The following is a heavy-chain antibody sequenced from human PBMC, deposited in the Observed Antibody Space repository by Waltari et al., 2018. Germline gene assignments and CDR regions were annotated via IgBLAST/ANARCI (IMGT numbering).Heavy chain of an antibody. Sequence: QVQLQESGQGLVKPSGTLSLTCAVSGDPISGNYWLSWVRQSPEKGLEWIGQVHHSGKTHYNPSLQSRVTISVDKPKNQFSLNLNSVTAADTAVYYCAGDRAIGLFFDYWGRGTLVTVSS. CDR3: AGDRAIGLFFDY. V-gene: IGHV4-4*02. CDR1: GDPISGNYW. CDR2: VHHSGKT. J-gene: IGHJ4*02. D-gene: IGHD2-2*01.